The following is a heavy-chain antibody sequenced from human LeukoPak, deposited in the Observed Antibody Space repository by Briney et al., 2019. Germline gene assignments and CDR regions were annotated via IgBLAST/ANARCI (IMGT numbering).Heavy chain of an antibody. Sequence: ASVKVSCKASGYTFTGYYMHWVRQAPGQGLEWMGWINPNSGGTNYAQKFQGRVTMTRDTSISTAYMELSSLRSEDTAVYYCARALSSGYGGLGYWGQGTLVTVSS. CDR3: ARALSSGYGGLGY. J-gene: IGHJ4*02. D-gene: IGHD3-22*01. CDR1: GYTFTGYY. CDR2: INPNSGGT. V-gene: IGHV1-2*02.